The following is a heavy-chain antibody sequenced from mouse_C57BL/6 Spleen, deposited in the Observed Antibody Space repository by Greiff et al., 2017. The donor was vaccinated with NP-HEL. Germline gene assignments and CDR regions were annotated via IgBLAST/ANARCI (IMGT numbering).Heavy chain of an antibody. CDR2: ISSGGSYT. CDR3: ARQGYYGSSYPYYFDY. CDR1: GFTFSSYG. V-gene: IGHV5-6*01. J-gene: IGHJ2*01. D-gene: IGHD1-1*01. Sequence: EVQLVESGGDLVKPGGSLKLSCAASGFTFSSYGMSWVRQTPDKRLEWVATISSGGSYTYYPDSVKGRFTISRDNAKNTLYLQMSSLKSEDTAMYYCARQGYYGSSYPYYFDYWGQGTTLTVSS.